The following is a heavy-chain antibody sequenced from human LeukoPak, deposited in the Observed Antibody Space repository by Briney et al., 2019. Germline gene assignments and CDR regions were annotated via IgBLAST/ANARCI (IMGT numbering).Heavy chain of an antibody. Sequence: SVKVSCKASGGTFSSYAISWVRQAPGQGLEWMGGVIPIFGTANYAQKFQGRVTITTDESTSTAYMELSSLRSEDTAVYYCARLVTPHYYYMDVWGKGTTVTVSS. V-gene: IGHV1-69*05. CDR1: GGTFSSYA. J-gene: IGHJ6*03. CDR2: VIPIFGTA. CDR3: ARLVTPHYYYMDV.